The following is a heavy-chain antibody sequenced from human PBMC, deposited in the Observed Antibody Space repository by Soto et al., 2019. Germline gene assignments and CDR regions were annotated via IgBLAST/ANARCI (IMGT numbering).Heavy chain of an antibody. V-gene: IGHV1-69*01. CDR3: ARGWGYDSTDYYYAY. D-gene: IGHD3-22*01. J-gene: IGHJ4*02. Sequence: QVQLVQSGAEVRKPGSSVKVSCKASGGTFSRHAISWVRQAHGQGLEWMGGIIPIFGTANHTQKFQGRVTIIADESPSTVYMELSSLRSEDTAMYYCARGWGYDSTDYYYAYWGQGTLVIFSS. CDR1: GGTFSRHA. CDR2: IIPIFGTA.